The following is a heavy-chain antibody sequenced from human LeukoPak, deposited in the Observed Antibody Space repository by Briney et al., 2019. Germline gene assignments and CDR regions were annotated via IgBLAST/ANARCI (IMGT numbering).Heavy chain of an antibody. J-gene: IGHJ4*02. Sequence: SVKVSCKASGGTFSSYAISWVRQAPGQGLEWTGRIIPILGIANYAQKFQGRVTITADKSTSTAYMELSSLRSEDTAVYYCARYYYDSSGYYSNFDYWGQGTLVTVSS. CDR1: GGTFSSYA. V-gene: IGHV1-69*04. CDR2: IIPILGIA. D-gene: IGHD3-22*01. CDR3: ARYYYDSSGYYSNFDY.